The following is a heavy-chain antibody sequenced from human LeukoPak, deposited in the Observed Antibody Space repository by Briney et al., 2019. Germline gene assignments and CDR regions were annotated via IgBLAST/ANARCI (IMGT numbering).Heavy chain of an antibody. CDR3: ARLVGATGAFDY. CDR2: IYYSGRT. V-gene: IGHV4-39*01. D-gene: IGHD1-26*01. CDR1: GGAISSSHYY. Sequence: SETLSLTCTVSGGAISSSHYYWGWIRQPPGKGLEWIGSIYYSGRTYYNPSLKSRVTISVDPSNNQFSLKLNSVTAADTTLYYCARLVGATGAFDYWGQGTLVTVSP. J-gene: IGHJ4*02.